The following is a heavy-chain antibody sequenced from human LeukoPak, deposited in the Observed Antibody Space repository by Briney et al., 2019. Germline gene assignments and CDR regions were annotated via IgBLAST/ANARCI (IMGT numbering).Heavy chain of an antibody. J-gene: IGHJ5*02. CDR1: GYTFTGYY. CDR3: ARVVATIGNWFDP. D-gene: IGHD5-12*01. V-gene: IGHV1-2*02. Sequence: ASVKVSCKASGYTFTGYYMHWVRQAPAQGLEWMGWINPNSGGTNYAQKVQGRVTMTRDTSISTAYMELSRLRSDDTAVYYCARVVATIGNWFDPWGQGTLVTVSS. CDR2: INPNSGGT.